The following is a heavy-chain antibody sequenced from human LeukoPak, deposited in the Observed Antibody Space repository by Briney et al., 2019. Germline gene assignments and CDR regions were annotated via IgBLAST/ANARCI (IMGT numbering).Heavy chain of an antibody. Sequence: SETLSLTCSVSGDSISSSSYYWGWLRQPPGTGLEWIGSIYYSDTYYNASLKSRVTISVDTSKNQFSLRLTSVTAADTAVYYCARQTGSGLFILPGGQGTLVTVSS. V-gene: IGHV4-39*01. CDR3: ARQTGSGLFILP. J-gene: IGHJ4*02. CDR1: GDSISSSSYY. D-gene: IGHD3/OR15-3a*01. CDR2: IYYSDT.